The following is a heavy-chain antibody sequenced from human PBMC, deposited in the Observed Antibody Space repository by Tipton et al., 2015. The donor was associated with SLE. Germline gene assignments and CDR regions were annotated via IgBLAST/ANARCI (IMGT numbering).Heavy chain of an antibody. CDR1: GFTFSSYG. CDR2: IWYDGSNK. V-gene: IGHV3-33*06. D-gene: IGHD5-24*01. CDR3: AKAGEGDGDYFDY. Sequence: SLRLSCAASGFTFSSYGMHWVRQAPGKGLEWVAVIWYDGSNKYYADSVKGRFTISRDNSKNTLYLQMNSLRAEDTAVYYCAKAGEGDGDYFDYWGQGTLVTVSS. J-gene: IGHJ4*02.